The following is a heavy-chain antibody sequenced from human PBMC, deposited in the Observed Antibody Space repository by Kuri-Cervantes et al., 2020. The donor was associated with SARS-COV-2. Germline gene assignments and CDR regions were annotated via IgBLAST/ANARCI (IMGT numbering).Heavy chain of an antibody. CDR1: GGTFSSYA. J-gene: IGHJ3*02. V-gene: IGHV1-69*06. Sequence: SVKVSCKASGGTFSSYAISWVRQAPGQGLEWMGGIIPIFGTANYAQKFQGRVTITADKSTSTAYMELSSLRAEDTAVYYCARVLQLWLINDAFDIWGQGTMVTVSS. CDR2: IIPIFGTA. CDR3: ARVLQLWLINDAFDI. D-gene: IGHD5-18*01.